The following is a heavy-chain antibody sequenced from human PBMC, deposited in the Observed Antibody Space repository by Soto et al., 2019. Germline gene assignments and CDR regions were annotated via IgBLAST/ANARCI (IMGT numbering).Heavy chain of an antibody. Sequence: VQMVQSGGGLVQPGGSLRLSCAVSGFAFSAFRMTWARQAPGRGLEWVATINHDGSEKYYVDSVTGRFTISRDNAKRSLYLQMNSLRAEDTAVYYCMRDRNWSHHWRQGTQVTVSS. CDR1: GFAFSAFR. CDR2: INHDGSEK. J-gene: IGHJ5*02. CDR3: MRDRNWSHH. V-gene: IGHV3-7*01.